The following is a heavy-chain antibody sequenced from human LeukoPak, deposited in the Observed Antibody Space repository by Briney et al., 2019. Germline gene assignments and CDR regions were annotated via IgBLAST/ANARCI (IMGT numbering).Heavy chain of an antibody. Sequence: ASGTLSLTCAVSGGSISSSNWWSWVRQPPGKGLEWIGEIYHSGSTNYNPSLKSRVTISVDKSKNQFSLKLSSVTAADTAVYYCARSTVNWSNWYFDLWGRGTLVTVSS. V-gene: IGHV4-4*02. D-gene: IGHD1-1*01. CDR2: IYHSGST. CDR3: ARSTVNWSNWYFDL. CDR1: GGSISSSNW. J-gene: IGHJ2*01.